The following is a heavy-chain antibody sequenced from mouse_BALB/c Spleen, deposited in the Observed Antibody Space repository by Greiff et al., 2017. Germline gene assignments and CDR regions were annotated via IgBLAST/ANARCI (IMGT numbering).Heavy chain of an antibody. J-gene: IGHJ2*01. CDR2: INPSSGYT. D-gene: IGHD1-2*01. V-gene: IGHV1-4*01. CDR3: ANLLRLRYFDY. Sequence: VQLQQSGAELARPGASVKMSCKASGYTFTSYTMHWVKQRPGQGLEWIGYINPSSGYTNYNQKFKDKATLTADKSSSTAYMQLSSLTSEDSAVYYCANLLRLRYFDYWGQGTTLTVSS. CDR1: GYTFTSYT.